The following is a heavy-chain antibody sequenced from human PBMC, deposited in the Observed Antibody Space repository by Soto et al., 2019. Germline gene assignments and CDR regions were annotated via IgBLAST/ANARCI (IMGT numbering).Heavy chain of an antibody. J-gene: IGHJ4*02. CDR1: GFSLSTNRVG. D-gene: IGHD6-13*01. Sequence: SGPTLVNPTQTLTLTFTFSGFSLSTNRVGVGWIRQPPGKALEWLAIVYWDGDKRYSPSLKNRLTITKDTSKNHVFLALTNMDPVDTATYFCAHSPYPSSREFDSWGQGTLVTVSS. V-gene: IGHV2-5*02. CDR2: VYWDGDK. CDR3: AHSPYPSSREFDS.